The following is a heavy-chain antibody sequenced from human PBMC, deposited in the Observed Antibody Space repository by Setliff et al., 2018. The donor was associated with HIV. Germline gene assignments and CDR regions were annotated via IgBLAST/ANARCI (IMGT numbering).Heavy chain of an antibody. CDR1: AVSIGGYS. CDR2: IFTSGDT. D-gene: IGHD3-22*01. CDR3: ASAPLYFYDGSGYLKY. V-gene: IGHV4-4*09. J-gene: IGHJ4*02. Sequence: ETLSLTCTVSAVSIGGYSWSWIRQSPGKGLEWIGYIFTSGDTNYNPSLRSRVTLSVDTSKNQVSLKLGSVTAADTAVYFCASAPLYFYDGSGYLKYWGQGSQVTVSS.